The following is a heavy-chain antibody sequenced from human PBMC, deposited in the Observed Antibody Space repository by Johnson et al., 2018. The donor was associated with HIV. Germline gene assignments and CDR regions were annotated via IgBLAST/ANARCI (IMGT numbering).Heavy chain of an antibody. CDR3: AKDATDFDFWSGPGPDHGISDV. CDR1: GFTFSSYA. CDR2: ISYDGSNK. Sequence: QVQLVESGGGVVQPGRSLRLSCAASGFTFSSYAMHWVRQAPGKGLEWVACISYDGSNKYYADYVQGLFTISSDNSQNTLYVQMNSLRVEDTAVYYCAKDATDFDFWSGPGPDHGISDVWGQGTMVTVSS. D-gene: IGHD3-3*01. V-gene: IGHV3-30*04. J-gene: IGHJ3*01.